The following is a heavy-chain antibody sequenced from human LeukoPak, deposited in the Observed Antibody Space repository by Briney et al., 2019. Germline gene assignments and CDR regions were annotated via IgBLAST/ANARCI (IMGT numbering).Heavy chain of an antibody. J-gene: IGHJ6*02. CDR3: ARDRRNGGNSRWSYYYGMDV. CDR1: GGSISSYY. CDR2: IYYSGST. D-gene: IGHD4-23*01. V-gene: IGHV4-59*01. Sequence: SETLSLTCTVSGGSISSYYWSWIRQPPGKGLEWIGYIYYSGSTNYNPSLKSRVTISVDTSKNQFSLKLSSVTAADTAVYYCARDRRNGGNSRWSYYYGMDVWGQGTTVTVSS.